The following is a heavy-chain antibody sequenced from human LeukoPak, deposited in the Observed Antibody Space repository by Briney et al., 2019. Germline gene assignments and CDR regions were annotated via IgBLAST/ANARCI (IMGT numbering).Heavy chain of an antibody. D-gene: IGHD6-19*01. J-gene: IGHJ4*02. V-gene: IGHV4-39*01. Sequence: SETLSLTCTVSGGSISSSSYYRGWIRQPPGKGLEWIGSIYYSGSTYYNPSLKSRVTISVDTSKNQFSLKLSSVTAADTAVYYCARSQWLVPFDYWGQGTLVTVSS. CDR1: GGSISSSSYY. CDR3: ARSQWLVPFDY. CDR2: IYYSGST.